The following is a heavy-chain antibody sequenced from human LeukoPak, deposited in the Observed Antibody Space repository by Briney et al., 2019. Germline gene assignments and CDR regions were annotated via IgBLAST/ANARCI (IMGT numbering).Heavy chain of an antibody. D-gene: IGHD5-12*01. V-gene: IGHV1-69*05. J-gene: IGHJ4*02. CDR1: GYTFTGYY. CDR2: IIPIFGTA. Sequence: GASVKVSCKASGYTFTGYYMHWVRQAPGQGLEWMGRIIPIFGTANYAQKFQGRVTITTDESTSTAYMELSSLRSEDTAVYYCARDHGYGGYAEITYYFDYWGQGTLVTVSS. CDR3: ARDHGYGGYAEITYYFDY.